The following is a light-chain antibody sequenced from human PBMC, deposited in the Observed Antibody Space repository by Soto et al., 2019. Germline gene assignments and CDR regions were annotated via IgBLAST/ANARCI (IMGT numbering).Light chain of an antibody. CDR3: QQYGSSLWT. CDR2: GAS. J-gene: IGKJ1*01. CDR1: QSVSSSY. V-gene: IGKV3-20*01. Sequence: EIVLTQSPGTLSLSPGERATISCRASQSVSSSYLTWYQQKPGQAPRLLIFGASSRATGIPDRFSGRGSGTDFTLTISRLETEDFAVYYCQQYGSSLWTFGQGTKVEIK.